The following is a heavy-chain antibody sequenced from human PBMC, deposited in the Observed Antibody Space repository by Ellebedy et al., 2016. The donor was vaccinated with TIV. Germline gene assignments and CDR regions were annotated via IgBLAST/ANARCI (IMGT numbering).Heavy chain of an antibody. CDR1: GGSFSGYY. V-gene: IGHV4-34*01. Sequence: MPSETLSLTCAVYGGSFSGYYWSWIRQPPGKGLEWIGEINHSGSTNYNPSLKSRVTIAVDTSKNQLSLKLSSVTAADTAVYCCARGTRVVIGLRWSDWYFDLWGRGTLVTVSS. CDR2: INHSGST. D-gene: IGHD2-21*01. CDR3: ARGTRVVIGLRWSDWYFDL. J-gene: IGHJ2*01.